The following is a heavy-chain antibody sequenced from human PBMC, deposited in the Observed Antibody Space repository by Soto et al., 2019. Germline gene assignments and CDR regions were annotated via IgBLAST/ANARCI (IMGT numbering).Heavy chain of an antibody. CDR3: AGEYGSHPNWFDP. D-gene: IGHD1-26*01. CDR2: IIPIHGTT. CDR1: GGTFSNYG. Sequence: QVQLVQSGAEVKKPGSSVKVSCKASGGTFSNYGISWVRQAPGQGLEWMGGIIPIHGTTNYAQKFQDRLTITAYKSMSTVYLELSSLRSEDTAVYYCAGEYGSHPNWFDPWGQGTLVTVSS. J-gene: IGHJ5*02. V-gene: IGHV1-69*06.